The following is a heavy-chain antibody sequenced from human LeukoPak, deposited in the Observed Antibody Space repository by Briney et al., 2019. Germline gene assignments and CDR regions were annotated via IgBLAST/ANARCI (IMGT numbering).Heavy chain of an antibody. CDR3: ARDGAFDY. CDR2: IYYSGST. D-gene: IGHD3-16*01. CDR1: GGAITNYY. J-gene: IGHJ4*02. Sequence: SETLSLTCGVSGGAITNYYWNWIRQPPGKGLEWIGYIYYSGSTNYNPSLKSRVTISVDTSKNQFSLKLSSVTAADTAVYYCARDGAFDYWGQGTLVTVSS. V-gene: IGHV4-59*01.